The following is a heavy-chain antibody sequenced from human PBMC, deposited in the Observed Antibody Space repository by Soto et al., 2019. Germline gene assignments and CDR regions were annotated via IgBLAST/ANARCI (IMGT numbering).Heavy chain of an antibody. J-gene: IGHJ6*02. CDR3: ARSLPYYYYGMDV. CDR1: GGSISSSNW. CDR2: IYHSGST. Sequence: QVQLQESGPGLVKTSGTRSLTCAVSGGSISSSNWWSWVRQPPGKGVEWIGEIYHSGSTNYNPSLKSRVTISVDKSKNQCALKLSSGTAADTAVYYCARSLPYYYYGMDVWGQGTTVTVSS. V-gene: IGHV4-4*02.